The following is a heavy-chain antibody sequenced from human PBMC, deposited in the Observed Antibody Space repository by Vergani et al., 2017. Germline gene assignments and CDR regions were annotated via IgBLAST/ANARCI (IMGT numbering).Heavy chain of an antibody. Sequence: QVQLVQSGSELKKPGASVKVSCKASGYTFTSYYIHWVRQAPGQGLEWMGIINPSGGSTSYAQKFQGRVTMTRDTSTSTVYMQLSSLRSEDTAVYFCAIIMVRGMVFDYWGQGTLVTVSS. CDR2: INPSGGST. D-gene: IGHD3-10*01. CDR1: GYTFTSYY. J-gene: IGHJ4*02. CDR3: AIIMVRGMVFDY. V-gene: IGHV1-46*03.